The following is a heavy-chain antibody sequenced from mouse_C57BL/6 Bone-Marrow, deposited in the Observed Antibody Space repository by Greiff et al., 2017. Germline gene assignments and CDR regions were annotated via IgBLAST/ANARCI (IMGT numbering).Heavy chain of an antibody. CDR2: IHPSDSDT. D-gene: IGHD1-1*01. CDR3: AISGTTVVAEGFYY. J-gene: IGHJ2*01. Sequence: VQLKQPGAELVKPGASVKVSCKASGYTFTSYWLHWVKQRPGQGLEWIGRIHPSDSDTNYNQKFKGKATLTVDKSSSTASMPLSSLTSVDSAVYYFAISGTTVVAEGFYYWCQGTTLTVSS. CDR1: GYTFTSYW. V-gene: IGHV1-74*01.